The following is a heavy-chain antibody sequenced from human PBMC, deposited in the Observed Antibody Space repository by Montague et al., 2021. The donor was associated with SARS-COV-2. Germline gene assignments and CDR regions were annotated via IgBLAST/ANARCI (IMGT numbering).Heavy chain of an antibody. D-gene: IGHD2-2*01. J-gene: IGHJ4*02. CDR2: FYYTGYT. CDR3: AVIVGYCSSDSCYAVR. Sequence: SETLSLTCAVYGGSTNSNSYYWGWHRPPPGKGLDWIGSFYYTGYTCYTPYLQSRVTISGDTSENPFSLKLISVTAADTAVYYCAVIVGYCSSDSCYAVRWGQGAVVTVSS. V-gene: IGHV4-39*01. CDR1: GGSTNSNSYY.